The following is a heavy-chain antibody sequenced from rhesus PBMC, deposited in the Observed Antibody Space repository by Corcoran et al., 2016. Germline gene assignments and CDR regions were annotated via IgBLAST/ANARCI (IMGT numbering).Heavy chain of an antibody. D-gene: IGHD2-2*01. Sequence: QVTLKESGPALVKPTQTLTLTCTFSGFSISTTGIGVGWIRQPPGQALEWLANIYWNDSKYYSTSLRSRLTISKDTSKNQVALTMTNMDPVDTATYYCARFRTTNVDYWGQGVLVTVSS. V-gene: IGHV2-95*01. CDR2: IYWNDSK. J-gene: IGHJ4*01. CDR1: GFSISTTGIG. CDR3: ARFRTTNVDY.